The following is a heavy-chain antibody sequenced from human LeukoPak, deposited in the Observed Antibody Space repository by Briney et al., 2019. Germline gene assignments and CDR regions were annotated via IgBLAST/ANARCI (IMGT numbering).Heavy chain of an antibody. CDR1: GFTFSTYA. J-gene: IGHJ4*02. Sequence: GGSLRLSCAASGFTFSTYAMSWVRQASGRGLEWVSAISGSTGSTYYADSVKGRFTISRDNSKNTLYLQMNSLRVEDTAVYYCAEGLSSYYGSGSNYWGQGTLVTVSS. D-gene: IGHD3-10*01. CDR2: ISGSTGST. V-gene: IGHV3-23*01. CDR3: AEGLSSYYGSGSNY.